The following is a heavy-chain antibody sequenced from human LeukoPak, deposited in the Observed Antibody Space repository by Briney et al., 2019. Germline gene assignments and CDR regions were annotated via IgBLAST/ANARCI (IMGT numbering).Heavy chain of an antibody. CDR1: GGSMNSYY. CDR2: IYYSGST. CDR3: ARHVWLQPFDY. V-gene: IGHV4-59*08. Sequence: SETLSLTCSVSGGSMNSYYWSWIRQSPGKGLEWIGYIYYSGSTNYNPSLKSRVTISVDTSKNQFSLKLSSVTAADTAVYYCARHVWLQPFDYWGQGTMVTVSS. J-gene: IGHJ4*02. D-gene: IGHD3-9*01.